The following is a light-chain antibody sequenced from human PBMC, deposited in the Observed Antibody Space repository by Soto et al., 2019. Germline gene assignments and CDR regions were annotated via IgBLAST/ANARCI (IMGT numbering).Light chain of an antibody. CDR3: QQSYSTPYT. V-gene: IGKV1-39*01. CDR2: TAS. CDR1: QSISNY. Sequence: DIQMTQSPSSLSASVGDRVTITCRASQSISNYLNWYQQKPGKAPNLLIYTASSLCSGVASRFSGSGSGTDFTLTISSLQPEDFASYYCQQSYSTPYTFGQGTKVEI. J-gene: IGKJ2*01.